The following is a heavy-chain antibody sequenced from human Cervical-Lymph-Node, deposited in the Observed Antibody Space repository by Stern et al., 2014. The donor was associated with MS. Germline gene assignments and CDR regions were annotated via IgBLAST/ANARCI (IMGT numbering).Heavy chain of an antibody. Sequence: VQLEESGAELKKPGSSVKVSCKAPGGTFTNYAFTWVRQAPGQGLEWMGGIMPAFGTSNYAQKFRGRVTITADKSTSTAYMELSSLRSEDTAVYYCARTYYFDDSGYYYPHYYYGMDVWGQGTTVTVSS. CDR3: ARTYYFDDSGYYYPHYYYGMDV. CDR2: IMPAFGTS. D-gene: IGHD3-22*01. V-gene: IGHV1-69*06. CDR1: GGTFTNYA. J-gene: IGHJ6*02.